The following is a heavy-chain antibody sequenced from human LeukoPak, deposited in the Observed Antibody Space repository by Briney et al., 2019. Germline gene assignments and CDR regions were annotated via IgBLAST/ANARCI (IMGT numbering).Heavy chain of an antibody. D-gene: IGHD3-3*01. CDR1: GGSIRSYY. V-gene: IGHV4-59*01. J-gene: IGHJ4*02. Sequence: TSETLSLTCTVSGGSIRSYYWSWIRQPPGKGLEWIGYIYFSGSTSYNPSLKSRVTISVDRSENQFSLKLSSVAAADTAVYYCARSYDTNFDYWGQGTLVTVSS. CDR2: IYFSGST. CDR3: ARSYDTNFDY.